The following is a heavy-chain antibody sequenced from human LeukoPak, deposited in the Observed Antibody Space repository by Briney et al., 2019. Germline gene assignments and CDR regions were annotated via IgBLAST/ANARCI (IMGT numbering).Heavy chain of an antibody. Sequence: PGGSLRLSCAASGFTFSSYAMNWVRQAPGRGLEWVSGFSGSGGTTYYADSVKGRFTISRDNSKNTLYLQMNSLRAEDTAVYYCGNGNRCTSPNCLGYYYFYMDVWGKGTTVTVSS. V-gene: IGHV3-23*01. CDR2: FSGSGGTT. CDR1: GFTFSSYA. D-gene: IGHD2-8*01. CDR3: GNGNRCTSPNCLGYYYFYMDV. J-gene: IGHJ6*03.